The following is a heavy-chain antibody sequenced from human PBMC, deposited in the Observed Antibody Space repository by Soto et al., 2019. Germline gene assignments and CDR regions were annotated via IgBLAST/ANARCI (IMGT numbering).Heavy chain of an antibody. V-gene: IGHV4-61*01. D-gene: IGHD3-3*01. CDR2: IYYSGST. CDR1: GGSVSSGSYY. CDR3: ARVWSGYYTFDYYYYGMDV. Sequence: PSETLSLTCTVSGGSVSSGSYYWSWIRQPPGKGLEWIGYIYYSGSTNYNPSLKSRVTISVDTSKNQFSLKLSSVTAADTAVYYCARVWSGYYTFDYYYYGMDVWGQGTTVTVSS. J-gene: IGHJ6*02.